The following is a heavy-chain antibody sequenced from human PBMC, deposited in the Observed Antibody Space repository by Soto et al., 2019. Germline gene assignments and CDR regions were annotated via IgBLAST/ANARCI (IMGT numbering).Heavy chain of an antibody. J-gene: IGHJ4*02. Sequence: QVQLQESGPGLVKPSQTLSLTCTVSGGSISSGGYYWSWIRQHPGKGPEWIGYIYYSGSTYYNPSLKSRVTISVDTSKNQFSLKLSSVTAADTAVYNCARFIPGTGSDYWGQGTLVTVSS. V-gene: IGHV4-31*03. CDR3: ARFIPGTGSDY. CDR2: IYYSGST. CDR1: GGSISSGGYY. D-gene: IGHD1-20*01.